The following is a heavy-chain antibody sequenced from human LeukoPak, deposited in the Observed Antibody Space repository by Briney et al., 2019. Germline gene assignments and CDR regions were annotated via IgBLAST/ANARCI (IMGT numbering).Heavy chain of an antibody. CDR3: AKTYGDYFDY. D-gene: IGHD4-17*01. V-gene: IGHV3-74*01. Sequence: GGSLRLSCAASGFTFSSYWMHWVRQAPGKGLLWVSRINSDGSSTSYADSVKGRFTISRDNSKNTLYLQMNSLRAEDTAVYYCAKTYGDYFDYWGQGTLVTVSS. J-gene: IGHJ4*02. CDR2: INSDGSST. CDR1: GFTFSSYW.